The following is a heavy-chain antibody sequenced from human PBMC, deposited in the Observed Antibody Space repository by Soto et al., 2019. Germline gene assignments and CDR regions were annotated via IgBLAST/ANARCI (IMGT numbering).Heavy chain of an antibody. CDR1: GGSISIYY. V-gene: IGHV4-59*01. J-gene: IGHJ1*01. Sequence: SETLSLTCTVSGGSISIYYWSWIRQPPGKGLEWIGYICYSGSTNYNPSLKSRVTISVDTSKNQFSLKLTSVTAADTAVYYCARSGYNFAEYFQHWGQGTLVTVSS. CDR3: ARSGYNFAEYFQH. D-gene: IGHD6-25*01. CDR2: ICYSGST.